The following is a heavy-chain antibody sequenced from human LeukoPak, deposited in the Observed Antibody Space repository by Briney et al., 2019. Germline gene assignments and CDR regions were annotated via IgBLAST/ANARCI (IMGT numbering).Heavy chain of an antibody. J-gene: IGHJ4*02. V-gene: IGHV4-39*01. Sequence: SETLSLTCTVSGGSTSSSSHYWGWIRQPPGKGLEWIGSIYYSGSTYYNPSLKSRVTISVDTSKNQFSLKLSSVTAADTAVYYCARHLSRSGGIAAAGRDYWGQGTLVTVSS. CDR2: IYYSGST. D-gene: IGHD6-13*01. CDR3: ARHLSRSGGIAAAGRDY. CDR1: GGSTSSSSHY.